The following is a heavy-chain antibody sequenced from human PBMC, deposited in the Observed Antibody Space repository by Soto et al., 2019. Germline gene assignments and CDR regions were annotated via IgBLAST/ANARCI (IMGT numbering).Heavy chain of an antibody. CDR3: ARGVLRYFDGLSPEWNYYYGMDF. J-gene: IGHJ6*02. CDR1: GDSVSSNSAA. CDR2: TYYRSKWYN. V-gene: IGHV6-1*01. D-gene: IGHD3-9*01. Sequence: SQTLSLTCAISGDSVSSNSAAWNWIRQSPSRGLEWLGRTYYRSKWYNDYAVSVKSRITINPDTSKNQFSLQLNSVTPEDTAVYYCARGVLRYFDGLSPEWNYYYGMDFWGQGTKVTVSS.